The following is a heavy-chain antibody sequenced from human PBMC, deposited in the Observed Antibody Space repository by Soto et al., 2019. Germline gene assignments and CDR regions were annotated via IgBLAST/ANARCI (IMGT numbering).Heavy chain of an antibody. CDR2: IKMDASEK. D-gene: IGHD4-17*01. Sequence: GGSLRLSCAASGFTFGSYWMSWVRQAPGKGLEWLATIKMDASEKKYVDSVKGRFTMSRDNSKNTLYLQMNSLRAEDTAVYYCAKDYGDYSSPDYWGQGTLVTVSS. V-gene: IGHV3-7*01. J-gene: IGHJ4*02. CDR1: GFTFGSYW. CDR3: AKDYGDYSSPDY.